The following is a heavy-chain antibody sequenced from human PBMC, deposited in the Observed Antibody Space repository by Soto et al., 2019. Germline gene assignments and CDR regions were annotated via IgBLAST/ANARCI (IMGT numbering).Heavy chain of an antibody. CDR2: TSYDGSKK. CDR1: GFTFSTYT. D-gene: IGHD3-3*01. V-gene: IGHV3-30-3*01. Sequence: QVHLVESGGGVVQPGRSLTLSCAASGFTFSTYTMHWVRQAPGKGLEWVAVTSYDGSKKFYADSVKGRFTISRDNSKNTLFLQMNSLIVEDTAVYYCARVSGFYYYHMDVWGQGTTVTVSS. CDR3: ARVSGFYYYHMDV. J-gene: IGHJ6*02.